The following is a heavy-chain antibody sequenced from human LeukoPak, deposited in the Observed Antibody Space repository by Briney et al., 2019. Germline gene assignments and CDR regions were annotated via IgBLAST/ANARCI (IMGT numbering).Heavy chain of an antibody. Sequence: GGSLRLSCAASGITVSSNYMSWVRQAPGKGLEWVSIIYSGGSTYYADSVKGRFTISRDNSKNTLYLQMNTLRTEDTAMYYCARGPTAQEDFDYWGQETLVTVSS. CDR2: IYSGGST. V-gene: IGHV3-66*01. J-gene: IGHJ4*02. CDR1: GITVSSNY. CDR3: ARGPTAQEDFDY.